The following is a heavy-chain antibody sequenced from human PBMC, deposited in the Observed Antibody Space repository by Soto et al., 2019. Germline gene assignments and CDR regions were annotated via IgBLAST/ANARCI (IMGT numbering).Heavy chain of an antibody. D-gene: IGHD2-15*01. CDR1: GFTFGDYA. Sequence: EVQLVESGGDLVEPGRSLRLSCTTSGFTFGDYAMSWFRQAPGKGLEWVGFIRSKAYGGTTEYAASVRGRFTISRDDSKSIAYLQMNSLKTDDTAIYYCTRLGSCSGGSCRGYYFDYWGQGTLVTISS. V-gene: IGHV3-49*03. J-gene: IGHJ4*02. CDR2: IRSKAYGGTT. CDR3: TRLGSCSGGSCRGYYFDY.